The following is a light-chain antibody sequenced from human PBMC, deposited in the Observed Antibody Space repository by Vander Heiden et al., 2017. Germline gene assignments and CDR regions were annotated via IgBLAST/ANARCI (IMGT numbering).Light chain of an antibody. J-gene: IGKJ5*01. CDR1: QSISSY. CDR2: AAS. CDR3: QRRYSTPIT. Sequence: DIQITQSPSSLSASVGDRVTITCRASQSISSYLNWYQQKPGKAPKLLIYAASSLQSGVPSRFSGSGSGTDFTLTISSLQPEDFATYYCQRRYSTPITFGQGTRLEIK. V-gene: IGKV1-39*01.